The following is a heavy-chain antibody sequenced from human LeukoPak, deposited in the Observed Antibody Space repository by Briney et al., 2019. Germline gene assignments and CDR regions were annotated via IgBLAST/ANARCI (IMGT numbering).Heavy chain of an antibody. V-gene: IGHV1-8*01. Sequence: MNPNSGNTGYAQKFQGRVTMTRNTSISTAYMELSSLRSEDTAVYYCARGPPPYSGSYKMSYWGQGTLVTVSS. CDR3: ARGPPPYSGSYKMSY. D-gene: IGHD1-26*01. J-gene: IGHJ4*02. CDR2: MNPNSGNT.